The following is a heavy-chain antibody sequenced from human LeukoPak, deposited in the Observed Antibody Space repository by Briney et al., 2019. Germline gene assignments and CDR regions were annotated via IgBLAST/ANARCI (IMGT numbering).Heavy chain of an antibody. CDR3: KDVLPTYSLVGYHH. Sequence: GGSLRLSCAASGFTFSSYSMNWVRQAPGKGLEWVGFTKSKAYGGTIEYAAAVKGRFTISRDDSNSFAYLQMNSLRTDGTAVYCTKDVLPTYSLVGYHHWGQGTLVTVSS. J-gene: IGHJ1*01. CDR2: TKSKAYGGTI. CDR1: GFTFSSYS. D-gene: IGHD2-15*01. V-gene: IGHV3-49*04.